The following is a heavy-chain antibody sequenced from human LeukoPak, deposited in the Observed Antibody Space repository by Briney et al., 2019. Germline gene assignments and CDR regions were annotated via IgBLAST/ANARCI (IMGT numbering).Heavy chain of an antibody. D-gene: IGHD2-15*01. CDR3: ARDRRDQSGWYYIPGGS. J-gene: IGHJ5*02. CDR2: IYYSGST. V-gene: IGHV4-30-4*08. CDR1: GGSISSGDYY. Sequence: TLSLTCTVSGGSISSGDYYWSWIRQPPGKGLEYIGYIYYSGSTYYNPSLKSRITISLDTSKNQFSLKLSSVTPADTAVYYCARDRRDQSGWYYIPGGSWGQGTLVTVSS.